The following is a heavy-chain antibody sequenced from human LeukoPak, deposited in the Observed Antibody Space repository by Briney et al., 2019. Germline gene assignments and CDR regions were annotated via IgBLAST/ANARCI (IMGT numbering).Heavy chain of an antibody. Sequence: PSETLSLTCAVYAGSFSGYYWSWIRQSPGKGLEWVGEINHSGSTNYNPSLKSRVTISVDTSKNQFSLKLSSVTAADTVVYYCATGRNVVVLAGILGVGPWYYYYYMDVWGKGATVTVSS. J-gene: IGHJ6*03. CDR2: INHSGST. CDR1: AGSFSGYY. CDR3: ATGRNVVVLAGILGVGPWYYYYYMDV. D-gene: IGHD2-2*02. V-gene: IGHV4-34*01.